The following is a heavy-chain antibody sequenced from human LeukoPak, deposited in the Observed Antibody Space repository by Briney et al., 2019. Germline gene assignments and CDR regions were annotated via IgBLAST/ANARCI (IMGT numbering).Heavy chain of an antibody. Sequence: GGSLRRTCAASGFTFSSYAMNWVRQAPGKGLEWVSAISGSGGSTYYADSVKSRFTISRDNSKNTLYLQMNSLRAEDTAVYYCAKFLAYCGGDCSKGWFDPWGQGTLVTVSS. J-gene: IGHJ5*02. CDR3: AKFLAYCGGDCSKGWFDP. D-gene: IGHD2-21*02. CDR2: ISGSGGST. V-gene: IGHV3-23*01. CDR1: GFTFSSYA.